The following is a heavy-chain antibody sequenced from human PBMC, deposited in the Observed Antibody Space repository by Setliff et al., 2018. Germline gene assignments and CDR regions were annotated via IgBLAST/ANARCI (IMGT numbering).Heavy chain of an antibody. D-gene: IGHD2-15*01. CDR3: ARTCSGSGCYAGLES. CDR1: GFTFSTYR. Sequence: GGSLRLSCAASGFTFSTYRMHWVRQAPGKGLEWVAVIWDDGGNKYHADSVKGRFTISGDNSKNTLYLQMNSLRPEDTAVYYCARTCSGSGCYAGLESWGQGTPVTVSS. V-gene: IGHV3-33*08. J-gene: IGHJ4*02. CDR2: IWDDGGNK.